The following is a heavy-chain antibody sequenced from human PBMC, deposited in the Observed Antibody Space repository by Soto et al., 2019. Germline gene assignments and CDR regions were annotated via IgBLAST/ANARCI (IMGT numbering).Heavy chain of an antibody. Sequence: GASVKVSCKASVYTFTGYYMHWVRQAPGQGLEWMGWINPNSGGTNYAQKFQGRVTMTRDTSISTAYMELSRLRSDDTAGYYCARDIVVVPNYYYYGMDVWGQGTTVTVSS. D-gene: IGHD2-2*01. J-gene: IGHJ6*02. V-gene: IGHV1-2*02. CDR1: VYTFTGYY. CDR2: INPNSGGT. CDR3: ARDIVVVPNYYYYGMDV.